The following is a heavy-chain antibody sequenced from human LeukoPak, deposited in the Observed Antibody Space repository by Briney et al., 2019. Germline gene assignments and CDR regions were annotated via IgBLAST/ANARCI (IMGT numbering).Heavy chain of an antibody. J-gene: IGHJ3*02. CDR2: ISSSSSYI. CDR3: ARGSDYYGSGSYFIDAFDI. CDR1: GFTFSSYS. D-gene: IGHD3-10*01. Sequence: GGSLRLSCAASGFTFSSYSMNWVRQAPGKGLEWVSSISSSSSYIYYADSVKGRSTISRDNAKNSLYLLMNSLRAEDTAVYYCARGSDYYGSGSYFIDAFDIWGQGTMVTVSS. V-gene: IGHV3-21*01.